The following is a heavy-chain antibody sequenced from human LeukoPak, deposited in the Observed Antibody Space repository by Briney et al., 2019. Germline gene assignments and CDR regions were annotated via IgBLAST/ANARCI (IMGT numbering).Heavy chain of an antibody. J-gene: IGHJ4*02. D-gene: IGHD3-9*01. Sequence: GGSLRLSCAASGFTFSSYSMNWVRQAPGKGLEWVSFISTSSSYIYYADSVKGRFTISRDNARNSLYLQMNSLRAEDTAVYYCARQDWLGDRYYSDSWGQGTLVTVSS. V-gene: IGHV3-21*01. CDR1: GFTFSSYS. CDR2: ISTSSSYI. CDR3: ARQDWLGDRYYSDS.